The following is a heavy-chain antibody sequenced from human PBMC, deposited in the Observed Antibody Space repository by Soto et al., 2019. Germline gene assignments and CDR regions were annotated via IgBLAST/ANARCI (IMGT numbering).Heavy chain of an antibody. CDR3: LPNAGGFYGGF. Sequence: EVQLVESGGDLVKPGGSLRLSCAASGFTFNNAWMNWVRQAPGKGLEWVARIKSQTDGGTTDYAAPVKGRFTISRDDSKNPLYLQINRLKTEDPGVYYCLPNAGGFYGGFWGQGTLVTVSS. J-gene: IGHJ4*02. V-gene: IGHV3-15*07. CDR1: GFTFNNAW. D-gene: IGHD2-8*01. CDR2: IKSQTDGGTT.